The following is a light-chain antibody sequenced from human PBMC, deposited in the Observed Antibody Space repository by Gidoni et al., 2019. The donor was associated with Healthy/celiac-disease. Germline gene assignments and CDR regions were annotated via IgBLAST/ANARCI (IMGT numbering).Light chain of an antibody. CDR3: RQSYSTPLT. J-gene: IGKJ4*01. CDR1: QSISSY. V-gene: IGKV1-39*01. CDR2: AAS. Sequence: DIQMTQSPYSLSASVGDRVTITCRASQSISSYLNWYQQKPGKAHKLLIYAASSVQSGVPSRFSGSGSGTDFTLTISSLQTEDFATYYCRQSYSTPLTFGGGTKVEIK.